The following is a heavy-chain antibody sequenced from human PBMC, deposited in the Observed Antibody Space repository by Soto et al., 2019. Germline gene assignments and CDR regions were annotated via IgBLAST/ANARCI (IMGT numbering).Heavy chain of an antibody. D-gene: IGHD6-6*01. J-gene: IGHJ4*02. CDR2: ISWNSGSI. V-gene: IGHV3-9*01. CDR3: AKDIQYSSSCGFDY. Sequence: PGGSLRLSCAASGFTFDDYAMHRVRQAPGKGLEWVSGISWNSGSIGYADSVKGRFTISRDNAKNSLYLQMNSLRAEDTALYYCAKDIQYSSSCGFDYWGQGTLVTVSS. CDR1: GFTFDDYA.